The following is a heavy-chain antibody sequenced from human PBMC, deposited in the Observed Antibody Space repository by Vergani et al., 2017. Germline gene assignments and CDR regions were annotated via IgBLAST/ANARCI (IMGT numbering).Heavy chain of an antibody. J-gene: IGHJ6*03. Sequence: QVQLQQWGAGLLKPSETLSLTCAVSGGSFSGYYWSWIRQPPGKGLEWIGEINHSGSTNYNPSLKSRVTISVDTSKNQFSLKLSSVTAADTAVYYCARGRNAYCSGGSCYSFYYYYMDVWGKGTTVTVSS. D-gene: IGHD2-15*01. CDR1: GGSFSGYY. V-gene: IGHV4-34*01. CDR3: ARGRNAYCSGGSCYSFYYYYMDV. CDR2: INHSGST.